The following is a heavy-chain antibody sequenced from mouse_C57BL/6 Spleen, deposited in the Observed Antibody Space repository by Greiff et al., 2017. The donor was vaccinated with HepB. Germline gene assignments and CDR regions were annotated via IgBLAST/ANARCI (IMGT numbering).Heavy chain of an antibody. CDR3: TTRYYAMDY. Sequence: VQLQQSGAELVRPGASVKLSCTASGFNIKDDYMHWVKQRPEQGLEWIGWIDPENGDTEYASKFQGKATITADTSSNTPYLQLSSLTSEDTAVYYCTTRYYAMDYWGQGTSVTVSS. V-gene: IGHV14-4*01. CDR2: IDPENGDT. J-gene: IGHJ4*01. CDR1: GFNIKDDY.